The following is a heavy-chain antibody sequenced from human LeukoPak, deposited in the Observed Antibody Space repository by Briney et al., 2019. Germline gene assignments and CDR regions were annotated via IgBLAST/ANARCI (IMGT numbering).Heavy chain of an antibody. CDR1: GGSISSSSYY. D-gene: IGHD3-3*01. Sequence: AETLSLTCTVSGGSISSSSYYWDWIRQPPGQGLEWIASIYYTGSIYYNPSLNSRVTISVDTSKNQFSLNTNTMTAAVTADYYRARDRRADFRPGGPIDYWGQGTLVTVSS. CDR2: IYYTGSI. CDR3: ARDRRADFRPGGPIDY. V-gene: IGHV4-39*02. J-gene: IGHJ4*02.